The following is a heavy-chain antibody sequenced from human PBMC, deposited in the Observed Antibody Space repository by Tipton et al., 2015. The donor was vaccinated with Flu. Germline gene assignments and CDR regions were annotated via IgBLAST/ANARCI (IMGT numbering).Heavy chain of an antibody. D-gene: IGHD5-18*01. J-gene: IGHJ3*02. V-gene: IGHV3-33*01. CDR2: IWYDGSNK. Sequence: RSLRLSCAASGFTFSSYGMHWVRQAPGKGLEWVAVIWYDGSNKYYADSVKGRFTISRDNSKNTLYLQMNSLRAEDTAVYYCARDTVDTAMVGWDAFDIWGQGTMVTVSS. CDR3: ARDTVDTAMVGWDAFDI. CDR1: GFTFSSYG.